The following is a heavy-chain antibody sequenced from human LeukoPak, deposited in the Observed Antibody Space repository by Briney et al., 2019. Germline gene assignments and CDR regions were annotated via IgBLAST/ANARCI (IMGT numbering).Heavy chain of an antibody. J-gene: IGHJ4*02. CDR2: ISSSGGST. Sequence: GGSLRLSCAASGFTFSSYAMSWVRQAPGKGLEWVSAISSSGGSTYYADSVKGRFTISRDNSKNTLYLQMNSLRAEDTAVYYCSRWEAGGGYWGQGTLVTVSS. V-gene: IGHV3-23*01. CDR3: SRWEAGGGY. D-gene: IGHD3-16*01. CDR1: GFTFSSYA.